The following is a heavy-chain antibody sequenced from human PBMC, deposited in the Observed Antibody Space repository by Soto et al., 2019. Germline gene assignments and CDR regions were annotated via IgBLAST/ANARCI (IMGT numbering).Heavy chain of an antibody. V-gene: IGHV3-72*01. CDR3: ASPQRRSGGWSYY. CDR2: SRNTAQRFIT. CDR1: GFTFSDHY. D-gene: IGHD6-19*01. J-gene: IGHJ4*02. Sequence: EVQLVESGGGLVQPGGSLRLSCAASGFTFSDHYMDWVRQAPGKRLEWVARSRNTAQRFITEYAASVKGRCTVSRDASESSLHLQMNSLTIGDTAVYYCASPQRRSGGWSYYWGQGTLVTVSS.